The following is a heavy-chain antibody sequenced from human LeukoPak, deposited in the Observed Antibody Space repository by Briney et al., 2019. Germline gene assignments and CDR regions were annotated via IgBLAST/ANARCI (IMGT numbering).Heavy chain of an antibody. CDR3: ARVPNYDILTGYSAPAPYFDY. CDR1: GGSISSSSYY. Sequence: SETLSLTCTVSGGSISSSSYYWGWICQPPGKGLEWIGSIYYSGSTYYNPSLKSRVTISVDTSKNQFSLKLSSVTAADTAVYYCARVPNYDILTGYSAPAPYFDYWGQGTLVTVSS. V-gene: IGHV4-39*07. CDR2: IYYSGST. D-gene: IGHD3-9*01. J-gene: IGHJ4*02.